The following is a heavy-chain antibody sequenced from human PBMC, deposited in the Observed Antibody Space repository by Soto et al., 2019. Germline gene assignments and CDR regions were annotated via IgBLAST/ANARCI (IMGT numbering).Heavy chain of an antibody. CDR3: ARDLVKLERGNWFDP. CDR1: GFTFSSYG. D-gene: IGHD1-1*01. J-gene: IGHJ5*02. V-gene: IGHV3-33*01. CDR2: IWYDGSDK. Sequence: QVQLVESGGGVVQPGRSLTLSCAASGFTFSSYGMHWVRQAPGKGLEWVAVIWYDGSDKYYADSVKGRFTISRDNSKNTLYLQMNSLRAEDTAVYYCARDLVKLERGNWFDPWGQGTLVTVSS.